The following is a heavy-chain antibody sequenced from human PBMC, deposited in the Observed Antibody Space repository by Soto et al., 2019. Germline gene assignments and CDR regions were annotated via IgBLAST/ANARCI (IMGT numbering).Heavy chain of an antibody. CDR1: GGSFSGYY. V-gene: IGHV4-34*01. CDR2: INHSGST. CDR3: AIYNWNYYIDY. D-gene: IGHD1-7*01. Sequence: SETLSLTCAVYGGSFSGYYWSWIRQPPGKGLEWIGEINHSGSTNYNPSLKSRVTISVDTSKNQFSLKLSSVTAADTAVYYCAIYNWNYYIDYWGQGTLVTVS. J-gene: IGHJ4*02.